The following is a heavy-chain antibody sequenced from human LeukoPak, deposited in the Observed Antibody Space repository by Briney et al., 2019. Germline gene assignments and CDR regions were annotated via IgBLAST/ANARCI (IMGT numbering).Heavy chain of an antibody. J-gene: IGHJ4*02. V-gene: IGHV4-39*07. CDR3: ARFQSGYPYDY. CDR1: GGPISSSSYY. Sequence: PSETLSLTCTVSGGPISSSSYYWGWIRQPPGKGLEWIGSIYYSGSTYYNPSLKSRVTISVDTSKNQFSLKLSSVTAADTAVYYCARFQSGYPYDYWGQGTLVTVSS. CDR2: IYYSGST. D-gene: IGHD3-3*01.